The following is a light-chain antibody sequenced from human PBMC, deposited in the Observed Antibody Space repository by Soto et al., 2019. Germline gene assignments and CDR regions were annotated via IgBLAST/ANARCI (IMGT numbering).Light chain of an antibody. CDR3: QQYDYWPPYT. CDR2: GAS. CDR1: QSVSSN. J-gene: IGKJ2*01. V-gene: IGKV3-15*01. Sequence: EIVMTQSPATLSVSPGERATLSCRASQSVSSNLAWYQQKPGQPPRLLIYGASTRATGIPARFSGSGSRTEFTLTIDSLQSEDFAVYYCQQYDYWPPYTFGQGTKLEIK.